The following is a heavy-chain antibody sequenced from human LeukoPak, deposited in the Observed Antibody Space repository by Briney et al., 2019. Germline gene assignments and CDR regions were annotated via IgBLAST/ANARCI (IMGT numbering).Heavy chain of an antibody. J-gene: IGHJ4*02. D-gene: IGHD6-19*01. Sequence: PSETLSLTCTVSGGSMRSYYWNWIRQPAGKGLEWIGRIYSSGSTNYNPSLKSRVTMSVDTSKNQFSLKLSSVTAADTAVYYCAASIRRITVAGPSLDYWGQGTLVTVSS. CDR2: IYSSGST. CDR1: GGSMRSYY. CDR3: AASIRRITVAGPSLDY. V-gene: IGHV4-4*07.